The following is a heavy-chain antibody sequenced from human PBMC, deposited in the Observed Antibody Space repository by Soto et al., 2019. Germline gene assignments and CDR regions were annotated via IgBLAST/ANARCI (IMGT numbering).Heavy chain of an antibody. D-gene: IGHD3-3*01. J-gene: IGHJ5*02. CDR1: GGAISSGGYY. CDR2: IYYSGST. V-gene: IGHV4-31*03. CDR3: ARVKRFLASNWFDP. Sequence: QVQLQESGPGVVKPSQTLSLTCTVSGGAISSGGYYWSWIRQHPGKGLEWVGYIYYSGSTDYSPSLNCRVIIALDTSKNQCALKLSSVTAADTAVYYCARVKRFLASNWFDPWGQGTLVTVSS.